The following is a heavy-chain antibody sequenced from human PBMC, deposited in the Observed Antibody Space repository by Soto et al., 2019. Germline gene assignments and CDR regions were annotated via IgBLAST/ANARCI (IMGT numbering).Heavy chain of an antibody. D-gene: IGHD2-2*01. Sequence: GASVKVSCKASGGTFSSYTISWVRQAPGQGLEWMGRIIPILGIANYAQKFQGRVTITADKSTSAAYMELSSLRSEDTAVYYCAREDIVVVPAAPNYYYYYMDVWGKGTTVTVSS. V-gene: IGHV1-69*02. CDR3: AREDIVVVPAAPNYYYYYMDV. J-gene: IGHJ6*03. CDR1: GGTFSSYT. CDR2: IIPILGIA.